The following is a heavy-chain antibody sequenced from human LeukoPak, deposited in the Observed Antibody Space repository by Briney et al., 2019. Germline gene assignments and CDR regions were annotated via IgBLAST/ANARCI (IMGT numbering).Heavy chain of an antibody. CDR2: FDPEDGET. CDR3: ATTTWNDIRFVAFDI. CDR1: GYTLTELS. Sequence: ASAKVSCKVSGYTLTELSMHWVRQAPGRGLEWMGGFDPEDGETIYAQKFQGRVTMTEDTSTDTAYMELSSLRSEDTAVYYCATTTWNDIRFVAFDIWGQGTMVTVSS. J-gene: IGHJ3*02. V-gene: IGHV1-24*01. D-gene: IGHD1-1*01.